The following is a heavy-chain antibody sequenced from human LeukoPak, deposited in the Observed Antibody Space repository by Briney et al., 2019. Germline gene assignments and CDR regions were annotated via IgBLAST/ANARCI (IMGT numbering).Heavy chain of an antibody. Sequence: GGSLRLSCAASGFTFDDHGMSWVRQPPGKGLEWVSALNWNGDHTGYADSVKGRFTISRDDAKKSLYLQMNSLTVEDTAFYYCAREEGPYFDCWGQGTLVTVSS. V-gene: IGHV3-20*04. CDR2: LNWNGDHT. J-gene: IGHJ4*02. CDR3: AREEGPYFDC. CDR1: GFTFDDHG.